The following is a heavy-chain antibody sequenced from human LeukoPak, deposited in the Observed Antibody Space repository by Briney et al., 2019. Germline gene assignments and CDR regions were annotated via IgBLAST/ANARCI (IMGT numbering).Heavy chain of an antibody. CDR3: ARASSRYYYDSSGSSGY. V-gene: IGHV7-4-1*02. J-gene: IGHJ4*02. Sequence: ASVKVSCKASGYTFTSYAMNWVRQAPGQGLEWMGWINTNTGNPTYAQGFTGRFVFSLDTSVSTAYLQISSLKAGDTAVYYCARASSRYYYDSSGSSGYWGQGTLVTVSS. CDR2: INTNTGNP. D-gene: IGHD3-22*01. CDR1: GYTFTSYA.